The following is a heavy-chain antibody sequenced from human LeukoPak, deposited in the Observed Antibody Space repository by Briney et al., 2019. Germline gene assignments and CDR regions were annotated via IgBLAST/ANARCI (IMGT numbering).Heavy chain of an antibody. D-gene: IGHD3-22*01. V-gene: IGHV1-69*13. CDR2: IIPIFGTA. CDR3: ARDLKHYYDSSGYSGDAFDI. J-gene: IGHJ3*02. CDR1: GGTFSSYA. Sequence: GASVTVSCKASGGTFSSYAISWVRQAPGQGLEWMGGIIPIFGTANYAQKFQGRVTITADESTSTAYMELSSLRSEDTAVYYCARDLKHYYDSSGYSGDAFDIWGQGTMVTVSS.